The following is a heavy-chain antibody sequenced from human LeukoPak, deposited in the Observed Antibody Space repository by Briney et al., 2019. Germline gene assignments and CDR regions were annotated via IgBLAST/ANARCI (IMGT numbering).Heavy chain of an antibody. Sequence: GGSLRLSCAASGFTVSSNYMCWVRQAPGKGLEWVSVIYSGGSTYYADSVKGRFTISRDNSKNTLYLQMNSLRAEVTAVYYCAKDTPRVTPGYFDYWGQGTLVTVSS. CDR2: IYSGGST. D-gene: IGHD2-21*02. CDR1: GFTVSSNY. CDR3: AKDTPRVTPGYFDY. V-gene: IGHV3-53*01. J-gene: IGHJ4*02.